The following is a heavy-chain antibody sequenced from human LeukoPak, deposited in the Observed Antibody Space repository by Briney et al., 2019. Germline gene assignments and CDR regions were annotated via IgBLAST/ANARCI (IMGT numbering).Heavy chain of an antibody. CDR1: RFAGRY. CDR2: INPNSGGA. V-gene: IGHV1-2*06. D-gene: IGHD1-26*01. Sequence: RFAGRYRQSAQQDNGQGLEWMGRINPNSGGANYAQKFQGRVTMTRDTSISTAYMELSGLRSDDTAVYYCARDREVGSTDDAFDIWGQGTRVIVSS. J-gene: IGHJ3*02. CDR3: ARDREVGSTDDAFDI.